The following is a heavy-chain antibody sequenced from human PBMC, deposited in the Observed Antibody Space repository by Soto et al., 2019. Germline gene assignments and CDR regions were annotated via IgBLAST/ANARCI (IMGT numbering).Heavy chain of an antibody. CDR2: IYYSGST. D-gene: IGHD3-3*01. Sequence: SETLSLTCTVSGGSISSGGYYWSWIRQHPGKGLEWIGYIYYSGSTYYNPSLKSRVTISVDTSKNQFSLKLSSVTAADTAVYYCAREYYDFWSGDPNPYYFDYWGQGTLVTVSS. CDR1: GGSISSGGYY. V-gene: IGHV4-31*03. CDR3: AREYYDFWSGDPNPYYFDY. J-gene: IGHJ4*02.